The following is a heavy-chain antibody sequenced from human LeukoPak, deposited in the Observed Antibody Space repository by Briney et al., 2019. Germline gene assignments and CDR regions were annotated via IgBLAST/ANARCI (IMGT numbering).Heavy chain of an antibody. V-gene: IGHV3-23*01. CDR1: GFTFSSYA. CDR2: ISGSGGST. D-gene: IGHD5-12*01. J-gene: IGHJ4*02. CDR3: AKGMGLRQPRWYYFDY. Sequence: GGSLRLSCAASGFTFSSYAMSWVRQAPGKGLEWVSAISGSGGSTYYADSVKGRFTISRDNSKNTLYLQMNSLRAEDTAVYYCAKGMGLRQPRWYYFDYWGQGTLVTVSS.